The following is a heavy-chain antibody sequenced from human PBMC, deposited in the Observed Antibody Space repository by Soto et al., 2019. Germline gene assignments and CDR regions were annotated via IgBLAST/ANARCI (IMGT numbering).Heavy chain of an antibody. CDR1: GYTFTSYY. V-gene: IGHV1-46*01. Sequence: ASVKVSCKASGYTFTSYYMHWVRQAPGQGLEWMGIINPSGGSTSYAQKFQGRVTMTRDTSTSTVYMELSSLRAEDTAVYYCAKLRYFDWLYQGGYFDYWGQGTLVTVSS. CDR2: INPSGGST. CDR3: AKLRYFDWLYQGGYFDY. D-gene: IGHD3-9*01. J-gene: IGHJ4*02.